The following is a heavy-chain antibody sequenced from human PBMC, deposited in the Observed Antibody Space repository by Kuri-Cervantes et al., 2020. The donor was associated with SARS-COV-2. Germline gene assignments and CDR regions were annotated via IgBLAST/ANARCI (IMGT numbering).Heavy chain of an antibody. CDR3: AREGRMGSSSWTLDY. CDR2: IKSKTDGGTT. V-gene: IGHV3-15*01. Sequence: GGSLRLSCAASGFTFSNAWMSWVRQAPGKGLEWVGRIKSKTDGGTTDYAAPVKGRFTISRDDSKNTLYLQMNSLKTEDTAVYYCAREGRMGSSSWTLDYWGQGTLVTVSS. J-gene: IGHJ4*02. CDR1: GFTFSNAW. D-gene: IGHD6-13*01.